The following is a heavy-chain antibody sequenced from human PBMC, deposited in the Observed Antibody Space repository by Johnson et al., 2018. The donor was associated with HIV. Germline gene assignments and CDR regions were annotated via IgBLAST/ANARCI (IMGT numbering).Heavy chain of an antibody. V-gene: IGHV3-73*01. D-gene: IGHD1-26*01. CDR1: GFTFSASA. Sequence: VQLVESGGGLVQPGGSLKLSCVASGFTFSASAIHWVRQASGKGLEWVGHISSKTNSYATELAASLKGRFTISRDDSKNTAYLQMNSLRAEDTALYYCAREGEWERHAFDIWGQGTMVTVSS. J-gene: IGHJ3*02. CDR3: AREGEWERHAFDI. CDR2: ISSKTNSYAT.